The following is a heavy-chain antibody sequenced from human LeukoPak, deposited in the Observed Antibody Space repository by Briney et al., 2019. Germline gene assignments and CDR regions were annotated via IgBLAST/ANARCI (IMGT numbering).Heavy chain of an antibody. D-gene: IGHD3-10*01. V-gene: IGHV3-30-3*01. CDR1: GFTFSSYA. CDR2: ISYDRSNK. CDR3: ASLLFGSFQH. Sequence: GGSLRLSCAASGFTFSSYAMHWVRQAPGKGLEWVAVISYDRSNKYYADSVKGRFTISRDNSKNTLYLQMNSLRAEDTAVYYCASLLFGSFQHWGQGTLVTVSS. J-gene: IGHJ1*01.